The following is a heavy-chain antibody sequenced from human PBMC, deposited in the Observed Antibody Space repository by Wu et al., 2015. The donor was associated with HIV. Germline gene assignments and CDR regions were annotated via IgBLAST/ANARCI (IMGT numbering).Heavy chain of an antibody. J-gene: IGHJ4*02. Sequence: VQLVQSGGEMKKPGSSVKLSCKASGDTFSSYAINWVRQAPGQGLEWMGGIIPLFGTANYAQKFQGSVTITADESASTAYMELSSLRSDDTAVYYCATGFRVRGLTPLAFWGQGILVTVSS. CDR2: IIPLFGTA. V-gene: IGHV1-69*12. D-gene: IGHD3-10*01. CDR3: ATGFRVRGLTPLAF. CDR1: GDTFSSYA.